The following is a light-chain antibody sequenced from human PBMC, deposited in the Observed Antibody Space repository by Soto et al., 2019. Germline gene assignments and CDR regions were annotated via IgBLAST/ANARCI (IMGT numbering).Light chain of an antibody. J-gene: IGKJ1*01. Sequence: IVLTQGPGTLSLSLREITTLSCMASQSVSSSYLAWYQQKPGQAPRLLIYGASTRATGIPARFSGSGSGTEFTLTISSLQSEDFAVYFCQQYNIWPQTFGQGTKVDIK. CDR1: QSVSSSY. V-gene: IGKV3-15*01. CDR2: GAS. CDR3: QQYNIWPQT.